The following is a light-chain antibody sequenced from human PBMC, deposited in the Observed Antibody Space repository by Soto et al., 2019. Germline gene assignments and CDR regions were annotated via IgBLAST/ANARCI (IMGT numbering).Light chain of an antibody. V-gene: IGKV3-20*01. CDR1: QSVSSSY. CDR2: GAS. CDR3: QQYGSSPRT. J-gene: IGKJ1*01. Sequence: EIVLTQSPGTLSLSPGERATLSCRASQSVSSSYLAWYQQKPGQAPRLLIYGASFRATGIPDRFSGSGSGTDFTLTNSRLEPEDFAVYYCQQYGSSPRTFGQGTKVDIK.